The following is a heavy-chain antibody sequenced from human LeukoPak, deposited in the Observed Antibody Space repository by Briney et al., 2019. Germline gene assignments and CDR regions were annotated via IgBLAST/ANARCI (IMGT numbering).Heavy chain of an antibody. V-gene: IGHV4-4*07. CDR2: IYPSGST. J-gene: IGHJ4*02. CDR1: GGSITGYY. D-gene: IGHD6-19*01. Sequence: SETLSLTCNVSGGSITGYYWSCIRQPAGKGLEWIGRIYPSGSTNYNPSLKSRGTMSLDTSKNQSSLKVSSVTAPDTAVDYCARWYYSGWAFDYWGQGTVVTVSS. CDR3: ARWYYSGWAFDY.